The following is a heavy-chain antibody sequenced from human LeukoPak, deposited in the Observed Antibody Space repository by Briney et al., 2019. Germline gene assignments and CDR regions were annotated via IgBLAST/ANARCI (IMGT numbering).Heavy chain of an antibody. V-gene: IGHV4-39*07. Sequence: SETLSLTCTVSGGSISSSTFWWGWIRQPPGKGLEWIGSIYYSGSTYYNPSLKSRVTISVDTSKNQFSLKLTSVTAADTALYYCARGGEWELLPGDYWGQGTLVIVSS. J-gene: IGHJ4*02. D-gene: IGHD1-26*01. CDR1: GGSISSSTFW. CDR3: ARGGEWELLPGDY. CDR2: IYYSGST.